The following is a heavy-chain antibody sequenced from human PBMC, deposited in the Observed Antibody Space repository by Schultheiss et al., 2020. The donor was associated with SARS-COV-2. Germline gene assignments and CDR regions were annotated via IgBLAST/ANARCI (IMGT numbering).Heavy chain of an antibody. V-gene: IGHV3-23*01. CDR1: GFTFSSYW. D-gene: IGHD2-15*01. CDR2: ISGSGGST. Sequence: GGSLRLSCAASGFTFSSYWMHWVRQAPGKGLVWVSAISGSGGSTYYADSVKGRFTISRDNSKNTLYLQMNSLRAEDTAVYYCAKDSPLHTYCSGGSCSLYYYYYYMDVWGKGTTVTVSS. J-gene: IGHJ6*03. CDR3: AKDSPLHTYCSGGSCSLYYYYYYMDV.